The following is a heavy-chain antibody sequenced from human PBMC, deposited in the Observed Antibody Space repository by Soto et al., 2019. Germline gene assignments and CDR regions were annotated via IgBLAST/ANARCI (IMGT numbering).Heavy chain of an antibody. J-gene: IGHJ5*02. CDR1: GGSISSSSYY. Sequence: SETLSLTCTVSGGSISSSSYYWGWIRQPPGKGLEWIGSIYYSGSTYYNPSLKSRVTISVDTSKNQFSLKLSSVTAADTAVYYCARHWFLAAAGSLNWLDPWGQGTLVTVSS. CDR3: ARHWFLAAAGSLNWLDP. CDR2: IYYSGST. D-gene: IGHD6-13*01. V-gene: IGHV4-39*01.